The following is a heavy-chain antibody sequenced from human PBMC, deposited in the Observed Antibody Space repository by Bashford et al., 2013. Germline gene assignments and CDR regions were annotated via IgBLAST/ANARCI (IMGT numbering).Heavy chain of an antibody. CDR3: ARDRIPYSRGFHFDP. D-gene: IGHD6-19*01. J-gene: IGHJ5*02. CDR1: GGSIRNYY. V-gene: IGHV4-4*07. CDR2: IYTSGAT. Sequence: SETLSLTCTVSGGSIRNYYWNWIRQSAGKGLEWIGRIYTSGATNYNPSLKSRVIMSLDTSKNEFSLKLSSVTAADTAVYYCARDRIPYSRGFHFDPWGQGILVTVSS.